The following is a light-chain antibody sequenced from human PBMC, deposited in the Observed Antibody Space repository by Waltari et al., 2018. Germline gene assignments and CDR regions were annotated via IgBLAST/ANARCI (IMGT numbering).Light chain of an antibody. J-gene: IGLJ2*01. Sequence: QSVLTQPPSASGTPGQRVTISCSGSSSNIGSNTVNWYQQLPGTAPKLLIYSNNQRPSGVPYRFSGSKSGTSASLAISGLQSEDEADYYCAAWDDSLNGVVFVGGTKLTVL. V-gene: IGLV1-44*01. CDR2: SNN. CDR1: SSNIGSNT. CDR3: AAWDDSLNGVV.